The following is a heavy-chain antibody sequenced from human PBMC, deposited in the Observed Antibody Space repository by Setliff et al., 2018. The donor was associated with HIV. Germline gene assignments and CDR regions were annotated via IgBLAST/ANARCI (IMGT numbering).Heavy chain of an antibody. Sequence: SETLSLTCTVSGDSIGTYYWSWIRQPPGKGLELIGDIHYSGSTNYNPSLKSRVTISVDTPKNQFSLNLSSVTAADTAVYYCARDGPWIEYWGQGALVPVSS. V-gene: IGHV4-59*01. D-gene: IGHD3-3*01. CDR2: IHYSGST. CDR1: GDSIGTYY. CDR3: ARDGPWIEY. J-gene: IGHJ4*02.